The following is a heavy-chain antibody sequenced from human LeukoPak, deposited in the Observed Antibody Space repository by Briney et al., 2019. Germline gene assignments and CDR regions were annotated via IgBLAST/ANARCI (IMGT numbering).Heavy chain of an antibody. CDR2: MNPNSGNT. D-gene: IGHD3-10*01. CDR1: GYTFTSYD. Sequence: GASVKVSCKASGYTFTSYDINWVRQATGQGLEWMGWMNPNSGNTGYAQKFQGRVTMTRNTSISTAYMELSSLRSEDTAVYYCARHNRHGSGSSYYFDYWGQGTLVTVSS. J-gene: IGHJ4*02. CDR3: ARHNRHGSGSSYYFDY. V-gene: IGHV1-8*01.